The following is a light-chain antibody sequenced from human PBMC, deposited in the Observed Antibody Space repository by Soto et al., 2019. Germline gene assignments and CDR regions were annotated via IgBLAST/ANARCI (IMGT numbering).Light chain of an antibody. CDR3: SLYISGSTYV. Sequence: QSVLTQPPSASGTPGQRVTISCSGSSSNIGSNYVYWYQQLPGTAPKLLIYRNNQRPSGVPDRFSGSKSGTSASLAISGLRSEDEADYYCSLYISGSTYVFGTGTKLTVL. V-gene: IGLV1-47*01. CDR2: RNN. J-gene: IGLJ1*01. CDR1: SSNIGSNY.